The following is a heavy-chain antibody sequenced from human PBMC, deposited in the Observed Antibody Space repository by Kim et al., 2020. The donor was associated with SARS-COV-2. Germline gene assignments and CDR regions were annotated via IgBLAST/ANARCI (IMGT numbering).Heavy chain of an antibody. D-gene: IGHD1-7*01. Sequence: GGSLRLSCAASGFTFDDYAMHWVRQAPGKGLEWVSGISWNSGSIGYADSVKGRFTISRDNAKNSLYLQMNSLRAEDTALYYCAKGAEYNWNYGNFDYWGQEPWSPSPQ. J-gene: IGHJ4*01. V-gene: IGHV3-9*01. CDR1: GFTFDDYA. CDR3: AKGAEYNWNYGNFDY. CDR2: ISWNSGSI.